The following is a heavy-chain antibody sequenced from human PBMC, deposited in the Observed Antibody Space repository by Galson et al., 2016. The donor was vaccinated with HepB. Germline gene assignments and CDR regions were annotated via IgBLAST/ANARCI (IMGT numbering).Heavy chain of an antibody. CDR3: ARESSGALFDS. CDR1: GFTLSSHN. D-gene: IGHD6-19*01. Sequence: SLRLSCAASGFTLSSHNMNWVRQAPGKGLEWVSSIGYSGTDRYYRDSVKGRFTISRDNAGDSVFLQMNSLRAEDTALYYCARESSGALFDSWGQGTLVTVSS. J-gene: IGHJ4*02. V-gene: IGHV3-21*04. CDR2: IGYSGTDR.